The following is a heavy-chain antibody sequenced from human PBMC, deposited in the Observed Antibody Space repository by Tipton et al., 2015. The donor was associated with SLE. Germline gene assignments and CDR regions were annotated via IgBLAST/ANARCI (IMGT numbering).Heavy chain of an antibody. CDR3: ARFAGRTPDQLLYHFDS. CDR1: GGSISDGY. J-gene: IGHJ4*02. CDR2: IYNTGST. Sequence: TLSLTCAVFGGSISDGYWNWIRQPPGKGLEWIGYIYNTGSTNYNPSLKSRVTISVDTSKNQFSLRLSSVIAADTAVYYCARFAGRTPDQLLYHFDSWGQGTLVTVSS. V-gene: IGHV4-59*12. D-gene: IGHD2-2*02.